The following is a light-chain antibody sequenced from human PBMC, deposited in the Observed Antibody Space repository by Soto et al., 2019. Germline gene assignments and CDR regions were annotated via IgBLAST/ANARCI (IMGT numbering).Light chain of an antibody. CDR1: SSDVGAYNY. CDR2: DVS. CDR3: SSYTSSSTYV. V-gene: IGLV2-14*01. J-gene: IGLJ1*01. Sequence: QSVLTQPASVSGSPGQSIAISCTGTSSDVGAYNYVSWYQQHPGKAPKLTIYDVSNRPSGVSNRFSGSKSDNTASLTISGLQAEDEADYYCSSYTSSSTYVFGSGTKLTVL.